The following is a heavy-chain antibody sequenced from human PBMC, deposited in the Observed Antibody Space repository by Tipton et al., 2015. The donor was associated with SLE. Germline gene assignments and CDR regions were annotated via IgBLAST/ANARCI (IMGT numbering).Heavy chain of an antibody. V-gene: IGHV4-34*01. Sequence: TLSLTCAVYGGSFSGYYWSWIRQPPGKGLEWIGEINHSGSTNYIPSLKSRVTISVDTSKNQFSLKLSSVTAADTAVYYFAAGSSSSRDWFDPWGQGTLVTVSS. CDR2: INHSGST. CDR1: GGSFSGYY. J-gene: IGHJ5*02. D-gene: IGHD6-6*01. CDR3: AAGSSSSRDWFDP.